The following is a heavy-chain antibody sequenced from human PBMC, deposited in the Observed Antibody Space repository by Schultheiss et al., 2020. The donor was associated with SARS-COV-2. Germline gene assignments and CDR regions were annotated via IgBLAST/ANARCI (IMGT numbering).Heavy chain of an antibody. Sequence: GGSLRLSCAASGFTFSSYAMSWVRQAPGKGLEWVSAIRASGGSTYYADSVKGRFTISRDNSKNTLYLQMNSLRAEDTAVYYCAANDYRRQYYFDYWGQGTLVTVSS. CDR1: GFTFSSYA. CDR3: AANDYRRQYYFDY. CDR2: IRASGGST. J-gene: IGHJ4*02. V-gene: IGHV3-23*01. D-gene: IGHD4-11*01.